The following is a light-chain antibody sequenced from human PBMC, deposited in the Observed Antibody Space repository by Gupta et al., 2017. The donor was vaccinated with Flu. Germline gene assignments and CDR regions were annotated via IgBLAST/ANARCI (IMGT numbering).Light chain of an antibody. CDR3: QVWDTSSGHSWV. CDR1: NMYSKS. J-gene: IGLJ3*02. CDR2: VDS. Sequence: TAVMSGVGSNMYSKSVHGYQERPGQAPVRVVYVDSDGHSGIPERMSGSNSGDTATRTVSWVEAGDEADYYCQVWDTSSGHSWVFGGGTKLTVL. V-gene: IGLV3-21*02.